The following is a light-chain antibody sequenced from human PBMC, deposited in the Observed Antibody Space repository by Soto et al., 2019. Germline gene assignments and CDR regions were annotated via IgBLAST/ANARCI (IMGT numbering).Light chain of an antibody. J-gene: IGKJ2*01. CDR3: QQTNSFPYT. V-gene: IGKV1-12*01. CDR1: QDISSW. Sequence: DIQMTQSPSSVSASVGDRVTITCRASQDISSWLAWYQQKPGKAPKLLIYAASTLQSGVPSRFSGSGSGTDFTLTISSLQPEDSPIYYCQQTNSFPYTFGQGTKLEIK. CDR2: AAS.